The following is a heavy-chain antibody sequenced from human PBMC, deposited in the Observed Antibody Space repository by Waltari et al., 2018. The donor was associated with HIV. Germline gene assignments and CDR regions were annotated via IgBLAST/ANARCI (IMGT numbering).Heavy chain of an antibody. Sequence: EVQLVESGGGLVKPGGSLRLSCAASGFTFSSYSMNWVRQAPGKGLEWVSSIISSSSYIYYADSVNGRFTISRDNAKNSLYLQMNSLRAEDTAVYYCAIGEWEPYWGQGTLVTVSS. V-gene: IGHV3-21*01. D-gene: IGHD1-26*01. J-gene: IGHJ4*02. CDR3: AIGEWEPY. CDR2: IISSSSYI. CDR1: GFTFSSYS.